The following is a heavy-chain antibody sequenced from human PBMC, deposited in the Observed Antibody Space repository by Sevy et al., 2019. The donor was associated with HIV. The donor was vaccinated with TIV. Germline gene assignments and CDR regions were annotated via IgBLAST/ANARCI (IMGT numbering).Heavy chain of an antibody. CDR1: GGSISSSSYY. Sequence: SETLSLTCTVSGGSISSSSYYWGWIRQPPGKGLEWIGSIYYSGSTYYNPSLKSRVTISVDTSKNQFSLKLSSVTAADTAVYYCASLPAARHYFDYWGQGTLVTVSS. J-gene: IGHJ4*02. D-gene: IGHD2-2*01. V-gene: IGHV4-39*01. CDR3: ASLPAARHYFDY. CDR2: IYYSGST.